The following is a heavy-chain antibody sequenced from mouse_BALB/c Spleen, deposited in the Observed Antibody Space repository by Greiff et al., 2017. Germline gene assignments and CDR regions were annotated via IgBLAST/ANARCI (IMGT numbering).Heavy chain of an antibody. CDR1: GYTFTSYY. J-gene: IGHJ2*01. CDR3: ARGLRD. Sequence: QVQLQQSGPELVKPGASVRISCKASGYTFTSYYIHWVKQRPGQGLEWIGWIYPGNVNTKYNEKFKGKATLTADKSSSTAYMQLSSLTSEDTAVYYCARGLRDWGQGTTLTVSS. D-gene: IGHD2-4*01. V-gene: IGHV1S56*01. CDR2: IYPGNVNT.